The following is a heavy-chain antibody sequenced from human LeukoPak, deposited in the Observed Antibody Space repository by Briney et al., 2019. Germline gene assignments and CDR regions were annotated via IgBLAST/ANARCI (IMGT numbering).Heavy chain of an antibody. CDR2: ISYDGSNK. CDR3: AKELTSRGYYDSSGPPGDY. V-gene: IGHV3-30*18. J-gene: IGHJ4*02. CDR1: GFTFSSYG. Sequence: GRSLRLSCAASGFTFSSYGMHWVRQAPGKGLEWVAVISYDGSNKYYADSVKGRFTISRDNSKNTLYLQMNSLRAEDTAVYYCAKELTSRGYYDSSGPPGDYWGQGTLVTVSS. D-gene: IGHD3-22*01.